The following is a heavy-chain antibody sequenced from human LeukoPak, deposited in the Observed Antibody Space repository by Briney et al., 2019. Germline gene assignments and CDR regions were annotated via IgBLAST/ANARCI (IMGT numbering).Heavy chain of an antibody. D-gene: IGHD3-22*01. J-gene: IGHJ4*02. CDR1: GYTFTGYY. CDR3: ARGSNYYDSSGYYYVLDY. Sequence: GASVKVSCKASGYTFTGYYMHWVRQAPGQGLEWMGWISAYNGNTNYAQKLQGRVTMTTDTSTSTAYMELRSLRSDDTAVYYCARGSNYYDSSGYYYVLDYWGQGTLVTVSS. CDR2: ISAYNGNT. V-gene: IGHV1-18*04.